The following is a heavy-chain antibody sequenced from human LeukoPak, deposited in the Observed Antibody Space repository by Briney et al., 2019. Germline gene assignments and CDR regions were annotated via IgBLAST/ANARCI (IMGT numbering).Heavy chain of an antibody. D-gene: IGHD6-19*01. CDR2: ISGSGGST. J-gene: IGHJ4*02. V-gene: IGHV3-23*01. CDR1: GFTFSGYA. Sequence: GGSLRLSCAASGFTFSGYAMSWVRQAPGKGLEWVSAISGSGGSTYYADSVKGRFTISRDNSKNTLYLQMNSLRGEDTAVYYCAKGCIAVAGTYYFDYWGRGTLVTVSS. CDR3: AKGCIAVAGTYYFDY.